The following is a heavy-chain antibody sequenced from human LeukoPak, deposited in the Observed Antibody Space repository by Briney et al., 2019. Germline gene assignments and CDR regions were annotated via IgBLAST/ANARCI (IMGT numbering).Heavy chain of an antibody. Sequence: PGGSLRLSCAASGFTFSDYSMHWVRQAPGKGLEWVSSISSSSSYIYYADSVKGRFTISRDNAKNSLYLQMNSLRAEDTAVYYCARELYDSSGFQVYYYYYMDVWGKGTTVTVSS. J-gene: IGHJ6*03. CDR1: GFTFSDYS. D-gene: IGHD3-22*01. V-gene: IGHV3-21*01. CDR3: ARELYDSSGFQVYYYYYMDV. CDR2: ISSSSSYI.